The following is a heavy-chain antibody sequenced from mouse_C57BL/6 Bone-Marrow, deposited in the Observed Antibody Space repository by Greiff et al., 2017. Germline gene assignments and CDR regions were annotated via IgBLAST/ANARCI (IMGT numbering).Heavy chain of an antibody. CDR3: FYYDYDGDAMDY. D-gene: IGHD2-4*01. Sequence: EVMLVESGGGLVQPGGSMKLSCAASGFTFSDAWMDWVRQSPEKGLEWVAEIRNKANNHATYYAESVKGRFTISRDDSNSSVYLQMNSLRAEDTGIYYCFYYDYDGDAMDYWGQGTSVTVSS. J-gene: IGHJ4*01. V-gene: IGHV6-6*01. CDR1: GFTFSDAW. CDR2: IRNKANNHAT.